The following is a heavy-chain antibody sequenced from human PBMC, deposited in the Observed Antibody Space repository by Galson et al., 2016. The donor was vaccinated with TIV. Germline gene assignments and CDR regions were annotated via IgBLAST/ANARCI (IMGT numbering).Heavy chain of an antibody. CDR2: ISRDGTAR. V-gene: IGHV3-30*18. CDR1: GFSFSTNG. J-gene: IGHJ5*02. CDR3: AKDLFGGGWYNYFDP. D-gene: IGHD6-19*01. Sequence: SLRLSCAASGFSFSTNGMHWVRQAPGKGLEWVAMISRDGTARYYTDSVKGRFTVSRDNSNNMLYLEMNGLRPEDTALYYCAKDLFGGGWYNYFDPWGQGTLVTVSS.